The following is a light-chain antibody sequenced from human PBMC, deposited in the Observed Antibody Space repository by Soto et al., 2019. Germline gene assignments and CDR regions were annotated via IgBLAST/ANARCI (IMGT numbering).Light chain of an antibody. J-gene: IGKJ1*01. Sequence: ELVLTPSSVPLSLSRGERATLSFTGCHIVSSSYLAWYQQKPGQAPRLLIYGASSRATGIPDRFSGSGSGTDFTLTISSLEPEDFAVYYCQQYGSFPLTFGQGTKVEI. V-gene: IGKV3-20*01. CDR3: QQYGSFPLT. CDR1: HIVSSSY. CDR2: GAS.